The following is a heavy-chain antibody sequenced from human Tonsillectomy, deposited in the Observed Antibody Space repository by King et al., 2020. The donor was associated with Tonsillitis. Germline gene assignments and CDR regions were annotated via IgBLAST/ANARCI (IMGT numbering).Heavy chain of an antibody. CDR3: AREGAREGGDIVIVPDTGLGYDGFDI. CDR2: IIPIFGTA. D-gene: IGHD2-2*01. CDR1: GGTFSTYA. V-gene: IGHV1-69*01. Sequence: QLVQSGAEVKKPGSSVKVSCKPSGGTFSTYAISWVRQAPGQGLEWMGGIIPIFGTANYAQKFQGRVTITADESTSTAYMELSSLRSDDTAVYYCAREGAREGGDIVIVPDTGLGYDGFDIWGQGTMVTVSS. J-gene: IGHJ3*02.